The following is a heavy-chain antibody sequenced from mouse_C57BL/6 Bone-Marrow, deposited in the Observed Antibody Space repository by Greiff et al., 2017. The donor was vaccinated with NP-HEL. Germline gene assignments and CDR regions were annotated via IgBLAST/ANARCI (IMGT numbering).Heavy chain of an antibody. CDR1: GFTFSSYA. D-gene: IGHD1-1*01. V-gene: IGHV5-4*01. CDR3: ERDYYGSRYGFAY. CDR2: ISDGGSYT. Sequence: EVQLVESGGGLVKPGGSLKLSCAASGFTFSSYAMSWVRQTPEKRLEWVATISDGGSYTYYPDNVKGRFTISRDNAKNNLYLQMSHLKSEDTAMYYCERDYYGSRYGFAYWGQGTRVTVSA. J-gene: IGHJ3*01.